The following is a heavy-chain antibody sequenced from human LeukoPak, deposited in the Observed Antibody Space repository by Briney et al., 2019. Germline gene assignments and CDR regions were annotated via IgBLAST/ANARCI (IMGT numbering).Heavy chain of an antibody. CDR2: IYHSGTT. V-gene: IGHV4-38-2*02. J-gene: IGHJ4*02. D-gene: IGHD3-10*01. CDR1: GFSISSGHY. CDR3: ARGFASGSYAAY. Sequence: PSETLSLTCTVSGFSISSGHYWGWIRQPPGKGLEWIGSIYHSGTTYYNPSLKSRVTISVDTSNNQFSLYLSSVTAADTAVYYCARGFASGSYAAYWGQGALVTVSS.